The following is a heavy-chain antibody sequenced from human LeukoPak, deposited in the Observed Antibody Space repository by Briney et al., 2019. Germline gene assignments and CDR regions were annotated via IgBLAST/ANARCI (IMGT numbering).Heavy chain of an antibody. CDR3: ARGLTGTYYYYYYMDV. J-gene: IGHJ6*03. D-gene: IGHD1-20*01. CDR1: GGSFSGYY. CDR2: INHSGST. V-gene: IGHV4-34*01. Sequence: SETLSLTCAVYGGSFSGYYWSWIRQPPGKGLEWIGEINHSGSTNYNPSLKGRVTISVDTSKNQFSLKLSSVTAADTAVYYCARGLTGTYYYYYYMDVWGEGTTVTVSS.